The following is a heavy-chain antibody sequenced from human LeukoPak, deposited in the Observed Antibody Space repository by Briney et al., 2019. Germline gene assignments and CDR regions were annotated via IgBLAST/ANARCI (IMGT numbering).Heavy chain of an antibody. CDR2: IYTSGST. V-gene: IGHV4-4*07. J-gene: IGHJ2*01. CDR3: ARDIVYNWSHWYFDL. Sequence: SETLSLTCTVSGGSISSYYWSWIRQPAGKGLEWIGRIYTSGSTNYNPSLKSRVTMSVDTSKNQFSLKLSSVTAADTAVYYCARDIVYNWSHWYFDLWGRGTLVTVSS. D-gene: IGHD1-20*01. CDR1: GGSISSYY.